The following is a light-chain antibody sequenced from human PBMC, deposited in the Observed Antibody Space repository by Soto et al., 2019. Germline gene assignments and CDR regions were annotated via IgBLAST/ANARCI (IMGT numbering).Light chain of an antibody. CDR2: DSS. Sequence: EIVLTQSPATLSLSPGERATLSCRASQSISNFLAWYQQKPGQVPRLLIYDSSSRATGIPARFSGSGSGTDLPLTISSLEPEDFAVYYCQKRRVRLTFGGGTKVEIK. CDR1: QSISNF. CDR3: QKRRVRLT. J-gene: IGKJ4*01. V-gene: IGKV3-11*01.